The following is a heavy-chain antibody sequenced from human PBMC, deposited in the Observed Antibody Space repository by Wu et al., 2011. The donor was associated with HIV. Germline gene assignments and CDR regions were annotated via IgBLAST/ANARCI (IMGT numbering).Heavy chain of an antibody. Sequence: SGYNFITYGISWVRQAPGQGLEWMGWISGYNGNINYAQKLQGRVTMTTDISTSTAYMELRSLRSDDTAVYYCARVISIFTPSDFWGQGTLVTVSS. CDR3: ARVISIFTPSDF. D-gene: IGHD3-9*01. J-gene: IGHJ4*02. CDR2: ISGYNGNI. V-gene: IGHV1-18*01. CDR1: GYNFITYG.